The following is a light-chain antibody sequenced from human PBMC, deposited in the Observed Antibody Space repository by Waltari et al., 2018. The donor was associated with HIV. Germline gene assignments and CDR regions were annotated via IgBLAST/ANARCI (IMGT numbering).Light chain of an antibody. J-gene: IGLJ3*02. CDR3: SSYTTSRTWV. V-gene: IGLV2-14*03. Sequence: QSALTQPASVSGSPGQSITFPCTGTSSDVGPYKSVSWYQQHPGKAPNLVIFDVTKRPSGISSRFSGSKSGDTASLTISGVQAEDEAEYYCSSYTTSRTWVFGGGTRLTV. CDR1: SSDVGPYKS. CDR2: DVT.